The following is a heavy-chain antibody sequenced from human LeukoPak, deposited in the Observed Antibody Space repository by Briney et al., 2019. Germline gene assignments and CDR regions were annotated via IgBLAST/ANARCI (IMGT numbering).Heavy chain of an antibody. CDR1: GFTFTTYW. Sequence: GSLRLSCAASGFTFTTYWMSWVRQAPGKGLEWVSVIYSGGITSYADSVKGRFTISRDNSKNTLYLQMNSLRAEDTAVYYCARDCTIEDSSGFCRGENYFDYWGQGTLVTVSS. V-gene: IGHV3-66*01. J-gene: IGHJ4*02. CDR3: ARDCTIEDSSGFCRGENYFDY. D-gene: IGHD3-22*01. CDR2: IYSGGIT.